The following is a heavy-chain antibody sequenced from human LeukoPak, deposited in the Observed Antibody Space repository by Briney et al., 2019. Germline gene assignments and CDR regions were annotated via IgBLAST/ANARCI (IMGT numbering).Heavy chain of an antibody. CDR1: GGSFSGYY. CDR3: ARGVLVVGATTDFDY. D-gene: IGHD1-26*01. V-gene: IGHV4-34*01. J-gene: IGHJ4*02. CDR2: INHSGST. Sequence: PSETLSLTCAVYGGSFSGYYWSWIRQPPGKGLEWIGEINHSGSTNYNSSLKSRVTISVDTSKNQFSLKLSSVTAADTAVYYCARGVLVVGATTDFDYWGQGTLVTVSS.